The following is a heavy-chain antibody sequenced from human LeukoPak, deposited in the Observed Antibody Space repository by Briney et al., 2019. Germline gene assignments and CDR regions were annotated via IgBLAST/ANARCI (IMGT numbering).Heavy chain of an antibody. CDR2: INPSGGST. J-gene: IGHJ4*02. V-gene: IGHV1-46*01. CDR3: AREPRTTTVGLSY. D-gene: IGHD4-23*01. CDR1: GGTFSSYA. Sequence: GASVKVSCKASGGTFSSYAISWVRQAPGQGLEWMGIINPSGGSTSYAQKFQGRVTMTRDTSTSTVYMELSSRRSEDTAVYYCAREPRTTTVGLSYWGQGTLVTVSS.